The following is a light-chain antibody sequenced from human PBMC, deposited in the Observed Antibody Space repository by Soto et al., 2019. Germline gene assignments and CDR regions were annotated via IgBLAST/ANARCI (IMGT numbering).Light chain of an antibody. V-gene: IGKV1-39*01. J-gene: IGKJ4*01. Sequence: QMSQSPSSLSASVGDRVTITCLASQTISHYLNWYHQKPGKAPKLLIYATSSLQSGVPSRFSGSGSGTDFTLTISSLQPEDFAPYCSQHSSCMPLTSAGGTMVDI. CDR2: ATS. CDR1: QTISHY. CDR3: QHSSCMPLT.